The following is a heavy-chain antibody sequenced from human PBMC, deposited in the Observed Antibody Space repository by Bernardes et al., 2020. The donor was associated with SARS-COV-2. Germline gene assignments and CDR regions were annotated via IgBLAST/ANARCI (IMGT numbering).Heavy chain of an antibody. CDR1: GFTFSRHA. CDR3: VRDATSSWPDAFDI. J-gene: IGHJ3*02. Sequence: GSLRLSCEASGFTFSRHAMNWVRQAPGKGLEWVSSISANGGTTYYAASVKGRFTISRDNLRDTLHLHMNSLRAEDTALYYCVRDATSSWPDAFDIWGQGTLVTVSS. CDR2: ISANGGTT. D-gene: IGHD6-13*01. V-gene: IGHV3-23*01.